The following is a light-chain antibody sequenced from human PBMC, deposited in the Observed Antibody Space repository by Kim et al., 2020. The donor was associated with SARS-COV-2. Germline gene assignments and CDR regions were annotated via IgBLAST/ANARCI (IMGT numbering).Light chain of an antibody. J-gene: IGKJ4*01. CDR3: QQHHSFPLT. CDR2: SAF. Sequence: SVGDTVTITCRASQGISSNLAWYQQRPWKAPSLLIYSAFTLHSGVPSRFSGSGSGTDFTLTITSLQPEDFATYHCQQHHSFPLTFGGGTKVDIK. CDR1: QGISSN. V-gene: IGKV1-9*01.